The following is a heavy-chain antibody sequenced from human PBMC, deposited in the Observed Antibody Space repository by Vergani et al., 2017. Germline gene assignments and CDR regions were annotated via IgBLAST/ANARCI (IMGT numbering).Heavy chain of an antibody. J-gene: IGHJ3*02. CDR3: AREGVVVISKLGAFDI. CDR2: IYYSGST. Sequence: QVQLQESGPGLVKPSETLSLTCTVSGGSISSYYWSWIRQPPGKGLEWIGSIYYSGSTYYNPSLKSRVTISVDTSKNQFSLKLSSVTAADTAVYYCAREGVVVISKLGAFDIWGQGTMVTVSS. D-gene: IGHD3-22*01. CDR1: GGSISSYY. V-gene: IGHV4-59*05.